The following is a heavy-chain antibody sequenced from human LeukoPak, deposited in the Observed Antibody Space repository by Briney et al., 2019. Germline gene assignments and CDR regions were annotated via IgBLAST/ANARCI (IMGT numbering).Heavy chain of an antibody. CDR3: ARIRGTMVLWSAP. J-gene: IGHJ5*02. D-gene: IGHD4/OR15-4a*01. CDR2: IFSNDEK. V-gene: IGHV2-26*02. CDR1: GFSLSNARMG. Sequence: SGPTLVNPTETLTLTCTVSGFSLSNARMGVSWIRQPPGKALEWLAHIFSNDEKSYSTSLKSRLTISKDTSKSQVVLTMTNMDPGKPAKYYWARIRGTMVLWSAPWGQEPLVTSSP.